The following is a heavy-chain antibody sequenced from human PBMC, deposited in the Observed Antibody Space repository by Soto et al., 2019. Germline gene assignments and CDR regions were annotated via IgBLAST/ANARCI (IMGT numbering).Heavy chain of an antibody. V-gene: IGHV1-69*01. Sequence: QVQLVQSGAEVKTPGSSVKVSCKASGGIFTRYDIRWVRQAPGQGLEWMGAIIPIFGTANYAQKFQGRVTITADATTSTAYMELICLRSEDTAMYYCAINEGRDVSTFDYWGPGTLVTVSS. D-gene: IGHD3-10*02. J-gene: IGHJ4*02. CDR1: GGIFTRYD. CDR3: AINEGRDVSTFDY. CDR2: IIPIFGTA.